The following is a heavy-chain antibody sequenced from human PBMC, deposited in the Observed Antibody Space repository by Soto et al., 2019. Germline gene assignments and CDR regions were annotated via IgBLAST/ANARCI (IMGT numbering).Heavy chain of an antibody. J-gene: IGHJ4*02. Sequence: GGSLRLSCADSGFTLSSYGMHWARQAPCKGLGWVAVISYDGGNKYYADSVKGRFTISRDNSKNTLYLQMNSLRAEDTAVYYCAKDSTIFGVVIIPRALDYWGQGT. CDR1: GFTLSSYG. D-gene: IGHD3-3*01. V-gene: IGHV3-30*18. CDR2: ISYDGGNK. CDR3: AKDSTIFGVVIIPRALDY.